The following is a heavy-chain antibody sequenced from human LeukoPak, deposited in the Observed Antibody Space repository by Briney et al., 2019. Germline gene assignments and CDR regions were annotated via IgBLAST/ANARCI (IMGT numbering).Heavy chain of an antibody. J-gene: IGHJ4*02. V-gene: IGHV4-30-4*01. CDR2: IYYSGST. CDR1: GGSISSGDYY. D-gene: IGHD6-13*01. Sequence: SETLSLTCTVSGGSISSGDYYWSWIRQPPGKGLEWIGYIYYSGSTYYNPSLKSRVTISVDTPKNQFSLKLSSVTAADTAVYYCAKVNRYSSSWYPNPPYYFDYWGQGTPVTVSS. CDR3: AKVNRYSSSWYPNPPYYFDY.